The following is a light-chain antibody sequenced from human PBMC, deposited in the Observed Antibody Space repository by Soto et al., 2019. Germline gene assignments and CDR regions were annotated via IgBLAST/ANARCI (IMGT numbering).Light chain of an antibody. J-gene: IGKJ4*01. V-gene: IGKV4-1*01. CDR1: QSVLYSPNNKNY. CDR3: QQYYSSPLT. Sequence: DIVMTQSPDSLAVSLGERPTINCRSSQSVLYSPNNKNYLAWYQQKPGQPPKMLIYWASTRDSGVPDRFSGSGSGTDFTLTITSLQAEDVAVYYCQQYYSSPLTFGGGTKVEIK. CDR2: WAS.